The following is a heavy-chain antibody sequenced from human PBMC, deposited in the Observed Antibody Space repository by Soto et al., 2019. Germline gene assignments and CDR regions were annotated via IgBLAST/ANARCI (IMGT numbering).Heavy chain of an antibody. CDR2: IYYSGST. CDR3: ASLSIAARLGVS. J-gene: IGHJ4*02. V-gene: IGHV4-39*01. D-gene: IGHD6-6*01. Sequence: SETLSLTCTVSGGSISSSSYYWGWIRQPPGKGLEWIGSIYYSGSTYYNPSLKSRVTISVDTSKNQFSLKLSSVTAADTAVYYCASLSIAARLGVSWGQGTLVTVSS. CDR1: GGSISSSSYY.